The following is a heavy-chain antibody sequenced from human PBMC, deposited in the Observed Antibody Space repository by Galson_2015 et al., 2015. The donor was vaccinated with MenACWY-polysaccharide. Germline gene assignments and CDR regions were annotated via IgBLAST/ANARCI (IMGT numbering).Heavy chain of an antibody. J-gene: IGHJ3*02. V-gene: IGHV4-59*08. D-gene: IGHD3-22*01. Sequence: WIGYISYSGSTNYNPSLKRRVTISVDTSKNQFSLKLSSVTAADTAVYYCARSATMEGYYGAFDIWGQGTMVTVSS. CDR3: ARSATMEGYYGAFDI. CDR2: ISYSGST.